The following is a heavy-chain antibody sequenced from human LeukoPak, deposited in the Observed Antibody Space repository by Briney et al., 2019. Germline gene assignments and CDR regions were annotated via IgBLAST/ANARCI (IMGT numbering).Heavy chain of an antibody. CDR1: GFTVSSNY. D-gene: IGHD1-1*01. Sequence: PGGSLRLSCAASGFTVSSNYMSWVRQAPGKGLEWVSIIYSGSNTSYADSVKGRFTISRDTSKNMLYLQMNSLRAEDTAVYYCARGGVAPFPTTSWGQGTLVTVSS. CDR2: IYSGSNT. CDR3: ARGGVAPFPTTS. V-gene: IGHV3-53*01. J-gene: IGHJ4*02.